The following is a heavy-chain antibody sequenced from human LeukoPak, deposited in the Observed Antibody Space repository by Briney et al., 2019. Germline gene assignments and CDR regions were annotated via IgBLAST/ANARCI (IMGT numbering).Heavy chain of an antibody. D-gene: IGHD2-2*01. CDR3: AKDFFQLPQAYFDY. CDR1: GFTFSSYA. CDR2: ISYDGSNK. J-gene: IGHJ4*02. V-gene: IGHV3-30-3*01. Sequence: GGSLRLSCAASGFTFSSYAMHWVRQAPGKGLEWVAVISYDGSNKYYADSVKGRFTISRDNSKNTLYLQMNSQRAEDTAVYYCAKDFFQLPQAYFDYWGQGSLVTVSS.